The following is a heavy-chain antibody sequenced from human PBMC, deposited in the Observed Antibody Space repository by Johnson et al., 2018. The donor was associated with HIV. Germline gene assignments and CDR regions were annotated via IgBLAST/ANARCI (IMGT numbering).Heavy chain of an antibody. CDR3: ARGRGLQFLEWPTGLWSAFDI. Sequence: LSCAASGFTFSKYGMHWVRQAPGKGLEWVAIIWYDGSNKYYADSVKGRFTISRDNSKNTLYLQMNTLRAEDTAVYYCARGRGLQFLEWPTGLWSAFDIWGRGTMVAVSS. CDR1: GFTFSKYG. D-gene: IGHD3-3*01. J-gene: IGHJ3*02. V-gene: IGHV3-33*08. CDR2: IWYDGSNK.